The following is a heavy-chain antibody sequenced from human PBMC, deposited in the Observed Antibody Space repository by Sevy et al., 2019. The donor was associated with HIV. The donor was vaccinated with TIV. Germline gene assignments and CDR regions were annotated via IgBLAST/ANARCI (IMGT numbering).Heavy chain of an antibody. D-gene: IGHD1-1*01. J-gene: IGHJ4*02. CDR3: ARDRAYNRFDY. CDR1: GFSFSSSW. V-gene: IGHV3-7*03. CDR2: INEDGSTK. Sequence: GGSLRLSCAASGFSFSSSWMTWVRQAPGQGLEWLANINEDGSTKNYMYTVRGRFTISRDKAKNSLYLQMNNLRADDTAIYYCARDRAYNRFDYWGQGTLVTVSS.